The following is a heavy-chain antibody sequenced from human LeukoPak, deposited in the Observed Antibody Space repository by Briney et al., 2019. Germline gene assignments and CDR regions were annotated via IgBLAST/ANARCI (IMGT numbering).Heavy chain of an antibody. J-gene: IGHJ5*02. V-gene: IGHV4-30-2*01. CDR2: IYHSGST. Sequence: PSETLSLTCTVSGGSISSGGYYWSWLRQPPGKGLEWIGYIYHSGSTYYNPSLKSRVTISVDRSKNQFSLKLSSVTAADTAVYYCASITYYYDSSGYYRWFDLWGQGTLVTVSS. CDR3: ASITYYYDSSGYYRWFDL. D-gene: IGHD3-22*01. CDR1: GGSISSGGYY.